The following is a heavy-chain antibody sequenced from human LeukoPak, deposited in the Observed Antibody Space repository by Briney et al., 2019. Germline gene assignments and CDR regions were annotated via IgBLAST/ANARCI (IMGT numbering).Heavy chain of an antibody. CDR1: GGSISSYY. Sequence: PSETLSLTCTVSGGSISSYYWSWIRQPPGKGLEWLGYIYYSGSTNYNPSLKSRVTISVDTSKNQFSLKLSSVTAADTAVYYCARMGYYGSGSPLGYFDYWGQGTLVTVSS. CDR2: IYYSGST. D-gene: IGHD3-10*01. J-gene: IGHJ4*02. CDR3: ARMGYYGSGSPLGYFDY. V-gene: IGHV4-59*01.